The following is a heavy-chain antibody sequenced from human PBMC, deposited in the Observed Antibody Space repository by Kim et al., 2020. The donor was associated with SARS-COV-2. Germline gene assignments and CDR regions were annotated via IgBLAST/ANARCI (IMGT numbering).Heavy chain of an antibody. CDR1: GGSITSDSYY. J-gene: IGHJ5*02. D-gene: IGHD5-18*01. Sequence: SETLSLTCTVSGGSITSDSYYWGWIRQPPGKGLEWIGYVYYNGNSYYNPSLKSRVTIFVDTSKNQFSLHLGSVTAADTAVYFCARRSPGYSYPSNWFDPWGQGTLVTVAS. V-gene: IGHV4-39*01. CDR2: VYYNGNS. CDR3: ARRSPGYSYPSNWFDP.